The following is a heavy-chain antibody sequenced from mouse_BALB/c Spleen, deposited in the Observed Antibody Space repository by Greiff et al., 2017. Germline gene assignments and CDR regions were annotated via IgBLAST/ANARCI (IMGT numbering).Heavy chain of an antibody. Sequence: EVQGVESGGGLVKPGGSLKLSCAASGFAFSSYDMSWVRQTPEKRLEWVAYISSGGGSTYYPDTVKGRFTISRANAKNTLYLQMSSLKCEDTAMYYCARQEGAMDYWGQGTSVTVSS. CDR2: ISSGGGST. V-gene: IGHV5-12-1*01. J-gene: IGHJ4*01. CDR1: GFAFSSYD. CDR3: ARQEGAMDY.